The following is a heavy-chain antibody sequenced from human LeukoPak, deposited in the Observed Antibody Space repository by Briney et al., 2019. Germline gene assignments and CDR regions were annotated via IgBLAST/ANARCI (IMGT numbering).Heavy chain of an antibody. CDR3: AREDGQLALNY. D-gene: IGHD6-6*01. Sequence: PSETLSLTCTVSGGSISSYYWSWSRQPPGKGLEWIGYIYYSGSTNYNPSLKSRVTISVDTSKNQFSLKLSSVTAADTAVYYCAREDGQLALNYWGQGTLVTVSS. V-gene: IGHV4-59*01. J-gene: IGHJ4*02. CDR1: GGSISSYY. CDR2: IYYSGST.